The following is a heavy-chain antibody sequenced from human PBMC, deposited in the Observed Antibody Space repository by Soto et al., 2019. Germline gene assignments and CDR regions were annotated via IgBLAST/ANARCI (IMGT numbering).Heavy chain of an antibody. CDR1: GGTFSNFA. CDR3: ADSGRDVLGDDYQATEGLDI. V-gene: IGHV1-69*17. D-gene: IGHD4-17*01. CDR2: IIPLFNVA. Sequence: QVQLVQSGPEVKKPGSSVKVSCEASGGTFSNFAVNWVRQAPGQGLEWVGGIIPLFNVAKYAQKFEGRVTIVAYYSTSAAYMDLSSLRSDDTAVAYCADSGRDVLGDDYQATEGLDIWVQGPKVAV. J-gene: IGHJ3*02.